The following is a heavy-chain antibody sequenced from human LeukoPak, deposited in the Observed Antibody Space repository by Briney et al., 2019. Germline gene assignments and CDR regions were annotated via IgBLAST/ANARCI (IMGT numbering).Heavy chain of an antibody. CDR2: IYYSGST. CDR3: ARHDYGDGPGGRYDY. J-gene: IGHJ4*02. CDR1: GGSISSSSYY. D-gene: IGHD4-17*01. V-gene: IGHV4-39*01. Sequence: PSETLSLTCTVSGGSISSSSYYWGWIRQPPGEGLKWIGSIYYSGSTYYNPSLKSRVTISVDTSKNQFSLKLSSVTAADTAVYYCARHDYGDGPGGRYDYWGQGTLVTVSS.